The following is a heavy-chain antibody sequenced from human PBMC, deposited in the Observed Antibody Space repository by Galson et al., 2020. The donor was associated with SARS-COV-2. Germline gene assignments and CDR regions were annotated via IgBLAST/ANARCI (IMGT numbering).Heavy chain of an antibody. J-gene: IGHJ4*02. D-gene: IGHD3-10*01. CDR3: ARAPTSAGPGVYFDY. CDR2: IYSGGST. Sequence: GGSLRLSCAASGFTVSSNYMSWVRQAPGKGLEWVSVIYSGGSTYYADSVKGRFTISRDNSKNTLYLQMNSLRAEDTAVYYCARAPTSAGPGVYFDYWGQGTLVTVSS. CDR1: GFTVSSNY. V-gene: IGHV3-53*01.